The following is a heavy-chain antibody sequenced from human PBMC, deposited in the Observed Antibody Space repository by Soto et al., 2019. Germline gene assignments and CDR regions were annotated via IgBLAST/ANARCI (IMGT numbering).Heavy chain of an antibody. D-gene: IGHD6-13*01. V-gene: IGHV2-26*01. Sequence: GSGPTLVNPTETLTLTCTVSGFSLSNARMGVSWIRQPPGKALEWLAHIFSNDEKSYSTSLKSRLTISKDTSKSQVVLTMTNMDPVDTATYYCARILEVTRGYSSSWPPWYYYYYGMDVWGQGTTVTVSS. CDR2: IFSNDEK. CDR1: GFSLSNARMG. CDR3: ARILEVTRGYSSSWPPWYYYYYGMDV. J-gene: IGHJ6*02.